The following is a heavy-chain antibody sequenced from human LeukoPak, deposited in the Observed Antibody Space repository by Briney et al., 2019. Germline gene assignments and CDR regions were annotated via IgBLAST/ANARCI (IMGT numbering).Heavy chain of an antibody. D-gene: IGHD6-6*01. CDR2: INHSGST. CDR1: GGSFSGYY. V-gene: IGHV4-34*01. Sequence: SETLSLTCAVYGGSFSGYYWSWIRQPPGKGLEWIGEINHSGSTNYNPPLKSRVTISVDTSKNQFSLKLSSVTAADTAVYYCARKKYSSSSGMDYYYYMDVWGKGTTVTVSS. CDR3: ARKKYSSSSGMDYYYYMDV. J-gene: IGHJ6*03.